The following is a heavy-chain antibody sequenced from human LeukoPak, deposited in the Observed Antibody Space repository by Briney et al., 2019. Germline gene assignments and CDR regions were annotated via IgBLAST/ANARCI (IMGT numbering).Heavy chain of an antibody. CDR1: GFTFSSYG. V-gene: IGHV3-30*03. CDR2: ISYDGSMK. D-gene: IGHD1-26*01. CDR3: AREGVYSGSYRNLYNWFDP. Sequence: GGSLRLSCAASGFTFSSYGMNWARQAPGKGLEWVAVISYDGSMKTYADSVKGRFTISRDDSKNTLYLQMNSLRAEDTAVYYCAREGVYSGSYRNLYNWFDPWGQGTLVTVSS. J-gene: IGHJ5*02.